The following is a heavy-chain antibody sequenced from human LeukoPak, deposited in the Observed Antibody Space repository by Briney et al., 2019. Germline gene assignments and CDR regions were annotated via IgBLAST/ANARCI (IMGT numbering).Heavy chain of an antibody. CDR1: GFTFNSYG. CDR3: AKAVDTTGYYPAYYYYMDV. V-gene: IGHV3-33*06. J-gene: IGHJ6*03. Sequence: GRSLRLSCAASGFTFNSYGMHWVRQAPGKELEGVAVIWYDGSNKYYADSVRGRFTISRDNSKNTLYLQMNSLRAEDTAVYYCAKAVDTTGYYPAYYYYMDVWGKGTTVTVSS. D-gene: IGHD3-22*01. CDR2: IWYDGSNK.